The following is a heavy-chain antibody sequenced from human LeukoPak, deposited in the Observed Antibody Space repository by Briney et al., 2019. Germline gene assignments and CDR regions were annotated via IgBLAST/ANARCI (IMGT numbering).Heavy chain of an antibody. J-gene: IGHJ4*02. CDR1: GFTFSTYS. CDR3: ARDRYYDSSGYYHYFDY. CDR2: ISTSSSYK. Sequence: PGGSLRLSCAASGFTFSTYSMNWVRQAPGKGLERVSSISTSSSYKHYADSVKGRFTISRDNAKNSLYLQMNSLRAEDMAVYYCARDRYYDSSGYYHYFDYWGQGTLVTVSS. D-gene: IGHD3-22*01. V-gene: IGHV3-21*01.